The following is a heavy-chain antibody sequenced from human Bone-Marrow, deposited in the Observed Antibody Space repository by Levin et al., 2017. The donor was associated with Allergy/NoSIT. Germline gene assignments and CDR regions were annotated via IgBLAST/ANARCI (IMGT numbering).Heavy chain of an antibody. V-gene: IGHV1-46*01. CDR3: AREAYCGGDCYYGDF. Sequence: ASVKVSCKASGYTFTNYYVHWVRQAPGQGLEWVGLIDPSGGNTNYAQKFQGRVTMTRDTSTSTVYMEVSSLTSDDTAVYYCAREAYCGGDCYYGDFWGQGTLVTVSS. D-gene: IGHD2-21*02. CDR2: IDPSGGNT. J-gene: IGHJ4*02. CDR1: GYTFTNYY.